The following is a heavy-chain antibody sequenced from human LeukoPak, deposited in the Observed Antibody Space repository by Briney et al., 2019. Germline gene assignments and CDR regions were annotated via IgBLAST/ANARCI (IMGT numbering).Heavy chain of an antibody. D-gene: IGHD1-20*01. Sequence: SGTLSLTCGVSGGSITSENWWNWVRQPPGKGPEWIAEIYHRGLTNYSPSLKSRVTISVDTSKNQFSLKLSSVTAADTAVYYCARVGALTRTHFDYWGQGTLVTVSS. J-gene: IGHJ4*02. V-gene: IGHV4-4*02. CDR1: GGSITSENW. CDR3: ARVGALTRTHFDY. CDR2: IYHRGLT.